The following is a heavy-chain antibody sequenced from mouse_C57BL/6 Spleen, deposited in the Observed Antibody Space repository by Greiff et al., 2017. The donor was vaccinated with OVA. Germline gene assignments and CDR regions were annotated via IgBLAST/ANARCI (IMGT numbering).Heavy chain of an antibody. CDR3: ARVYDGYPFAY. D-gene: IGHD2-3*01. V-gene: IGHV8-12*01. J-gene: IGHJ3*01. CDR1: GFSLSTSGMG. Sequence: QVTLKVCGPGILQSSQTLSLTCSFSGFSLSTSGMGVSWIRQPSGKGLEWLAHIYWDDDKRYNPSLKSRLTISKDTSRNQVFLKITSVDTADTATYYCARVYDGYPFAYWGQGTLVTVSA. CDR2: IYWDDDK.